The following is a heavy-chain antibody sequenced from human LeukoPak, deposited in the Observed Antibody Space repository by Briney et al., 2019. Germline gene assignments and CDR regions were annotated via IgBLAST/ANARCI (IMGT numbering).Heavy chain of an antibody. CDR3: ARRGYYDSSGYYYGVHAFDI. V-gene: IGHV4-59*02. Sequence: SETLSLTCTISGGSVSGYYLGWIRQSPGKGLEWIGYIYHTGSTNYNPSLKSRVTISVDTSKNQFSLKLSSVTAADTAVYYCARRGYYDSSGYYYGVHAFDIWGQGTMVTVSS. CDR2: IYHTGST. J-gene: IGHJ3*02. CDR1: GGSVSGYY. D-gene: IGHD3-22*01.